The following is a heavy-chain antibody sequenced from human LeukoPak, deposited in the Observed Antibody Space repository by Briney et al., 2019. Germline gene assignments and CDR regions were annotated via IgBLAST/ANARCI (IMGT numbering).Heavy chain of an antibody. CDR3: ARGLTTVTTFNWFDP. Sequence: PSQTLSLTCTVSGGSISSGDYYWSWIRQPPGKGLEWIGYIYYSGSTYYNPSLKSRVTISVDTSKNQFSLKLSSVTAADTAVYYCARGLTTVTTFNWFDPWGRGTLVTVSS. CDR2: IYYSGST. J-gene: IGHJ5*02. D-gene: IGHD4-17*01. V-gene: IGHV4-30-4*01. CDR1: GGSISSGDYY.